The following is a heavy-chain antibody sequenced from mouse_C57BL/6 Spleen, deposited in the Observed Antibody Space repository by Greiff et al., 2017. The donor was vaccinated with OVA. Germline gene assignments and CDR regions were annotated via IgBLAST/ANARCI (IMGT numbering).Heavy chain of an antibody. V-gene: IGHV1-50*01. D-gene: IGHD1-1*01. CDR1: GYTFTSYW. J-gene: IGHJ2*01. CDR2: IDPSDSYT. Sequence: QVQLQQPGAELVKPGASVKLSCKASGYTFTSYWMQWVKQRPGQDLEWIGEIDPSDSYTNYNQKFKGQATLTVDTSSSTDDMQLSSLTSEDSAVYYCARETAVVADYFDYWGQGTTLTVSA. CDR3: ARETAVVADYFDY.